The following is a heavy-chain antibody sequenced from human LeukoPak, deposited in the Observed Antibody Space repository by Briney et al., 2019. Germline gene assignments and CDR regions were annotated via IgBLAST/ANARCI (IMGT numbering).Heavy chain of an antibody. Sequence: SETLSLTCTVSGGSISSYYWSWIRLPPGMGLEWIGYIYYSGSTNYNPSLKSRVTISVDTSKNQFSLKLSSVTAADTAVYYCARDRYYYDSSGSALDYWGQGTLVTVSS. D-gene: IGHD3-22*01. V-gene: IGHV4-59*01. CDR2: IYYSGST. CDR3: ARDRYYYDSSGSALDY. CDR1: GGSISSYY. J-gene: IGHJ4*02.